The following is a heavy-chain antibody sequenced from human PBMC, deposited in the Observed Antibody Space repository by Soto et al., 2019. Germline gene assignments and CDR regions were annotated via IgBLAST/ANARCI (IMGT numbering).Heavy chain of an antibody. V-gene: IGHV1-18*01. CDR3: ARESVCSGTSCPWDY. D-gene: IGHD2-2*01. Sequence: QVQLVQSGAEVKKPGASVKVSCQASGYTFGIYGLTWVRQAPGQGPEWMGWISPSSGRTKNAQKFQGRVTMTTKTSTNTAHMELRSLTSDDTAVYYCARESVCSGTSCPWDYWGQGTLVTVSS. CDR2: ISPSSGRT. J-gene: IGHJ4*02. CDR1: GYTFGIYG.